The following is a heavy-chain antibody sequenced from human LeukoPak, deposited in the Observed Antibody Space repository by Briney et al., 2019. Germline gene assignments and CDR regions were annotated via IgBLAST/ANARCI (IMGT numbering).Heavy chain of an antibody. CDR1: GFTFSSYS. J-gene: IGHJ3*02. CDR3: ASLGVAATSDAFDI. CDR2: ISSSSSYI. D-gene: IGHD2-15*01. V-gene: IGHV3-21*01. Sequence: GGSLRLSCAASGFTFSSYSMNWVRQAPGKGLEWVSSISSSSSYIYYADSVKGRFTISRDNAKNSLYLQMNSLRAEDTAVYYCASLGVAATSDAFDIWGQGTMVTVSS.